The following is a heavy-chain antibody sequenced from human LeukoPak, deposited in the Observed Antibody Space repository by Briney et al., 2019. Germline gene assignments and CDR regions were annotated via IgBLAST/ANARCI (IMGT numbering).Heavy chain of an antibody. Sequence: GESLKISCKGSGYSFTSYWIGWVRQMPGKGLEWMGIIYPGDSDTRYSPSSQGQVTISADKSVSTAYLQWSSLKASDTAIYYCARGCSSTSCYGGGGYYYYYGMDVWGQGTTVTVSS. V-gene: IGHV5-51*01. D-gene: IGHD2-2*01. CDR2: IYPGDSDT. J-gene: IGHJ6*02. CDR1: GYSFTSYW. CDR3: ARGCSSTSCYGGGGYYYYYGMDV.